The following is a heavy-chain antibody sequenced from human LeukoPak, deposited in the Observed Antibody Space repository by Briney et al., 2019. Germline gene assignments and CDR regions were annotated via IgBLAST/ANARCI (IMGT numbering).Heavy chain of an antibody. CDR1: GYTFTSYG. J-gene: IGHJ4*02. V-gene: IGHV1-18*01. CDR3: ARSSSGWYVRDY. CDR2: ISAYNGNT. Sequence: ASVKVSCKASGYTFTSYGISWVRQAPGQGLEWMGWISAYNGNTNYAQKLQGRVTMTTDTSTSTAYMALRSLRSDDTAVYYCARSSSGWYVRDYWGQGTLVTVSS. D-gene: IGHD6-19*01.